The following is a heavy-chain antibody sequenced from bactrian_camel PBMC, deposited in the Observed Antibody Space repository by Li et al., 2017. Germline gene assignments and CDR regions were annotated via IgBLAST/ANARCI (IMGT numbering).Heavy chain of an antibody. Sequence: DVQLVESGGGLVQPGGSLRLSCAASGFTFSAYAMRWVRQAPGKGLEWVSAINKNGDSTFYAGSVKGRFTISRDNAKNTVYLQLNSLRSEDTAMYYCAKDSGQDSGRRGQGTQVTVS. CDR1: GFTFSAYA. CDR2: INKNGDST. V-gene: IGHV3S40*01. J-gene: IGHJ4*01. D-gene: IGHD1*01. CDR3: AKDSGQDSGR.